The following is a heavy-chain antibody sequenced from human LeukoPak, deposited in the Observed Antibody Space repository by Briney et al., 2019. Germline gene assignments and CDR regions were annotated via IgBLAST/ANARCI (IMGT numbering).Heavy chain of an antibody. CDR1: GYSISTGYY. CDR3: ARVVQSTDSSGFYLPEYFQH. Sequence: KPSETLSLTCTVSGYSISTGYYWDWIRQPPGKGLEWIGSIYHSGSTYYNPSLKSRVTISVDTSKNQFSLKLRSVTAADTAVYYCARVVQSTDSSGFYLPEYFQHWGQGTLVTVSS. J-gene: IGHJ1*01. V-gene: IGHV4-38-2*02. CDR2: IYHSGST. D-gene: IGHD3-22*01.